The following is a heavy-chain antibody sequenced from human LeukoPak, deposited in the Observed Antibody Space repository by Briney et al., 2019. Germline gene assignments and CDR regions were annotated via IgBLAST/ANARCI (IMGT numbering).Heavy chain of an antibody. CDR1: GFSFDENT. CDR3: ARDPGRIIDLDY. J-gene: IGHJ4*02. Sequence: PGRSLRLSCAASGFSFDENTMHWVRQAPGKGLEWVSYISSSGTTIYYADSVKGRFTVSRDNAKNSLFLQMNSLRAEDTAVYYSARDPGRIIDLDYWGQGTLVTVSS. V-gene: IGHV3-11*01. D-gene: IGHD3-10*01. CDR2: ISSSGTTI.